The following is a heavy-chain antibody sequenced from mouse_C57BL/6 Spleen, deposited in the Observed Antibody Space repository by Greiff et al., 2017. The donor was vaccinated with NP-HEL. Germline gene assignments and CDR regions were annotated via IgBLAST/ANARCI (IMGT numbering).Heavy chain of an antibody. V-gene: IGHV1-64*01. J-gene: IGHJ3*01. Sequence: VQLQQSGAELVKPGASVKLSCKASGYTFTSYWMHWVKQRPGQGLEWIGMIHPNSGSTNYNEKFKSKATLTVDKSSSTAYMQLSSLTSEDSAVYYCARSRGDYDGFAYWGQGTLVTVSA. D-gene: IGHD2-4*01. CDR1: GYTFTSYW. CDR2: IHPNSGST. CDR3: ARSRGDYDGFAY.